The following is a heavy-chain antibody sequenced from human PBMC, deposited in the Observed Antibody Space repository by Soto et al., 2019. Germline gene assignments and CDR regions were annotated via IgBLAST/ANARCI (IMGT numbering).Heavy chain of an antibody. D-gene: IGHD3-9*01. Sequence: ASVKVSCKASGYTFTSYGISWVRQAPGQGLEWMGWISAYNGNTNYAQKLQGRVTMTTDTSTSTAYMELRSLRSDDTAVYYCARVAAPDYDILTGYYSLSVYFQHWGQGTLVTVSS. CDR3: ARVAAPDYDILTGYYSLSVYFQH. V-gene: IGHV1-18*01. J-gene: IGHJ1*01. CDR2: ISAYNGNT. CDR1: GYTFTSYG.